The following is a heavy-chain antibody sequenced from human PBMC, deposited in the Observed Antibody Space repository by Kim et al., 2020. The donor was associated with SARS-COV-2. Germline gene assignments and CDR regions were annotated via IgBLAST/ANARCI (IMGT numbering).Heavy chain of an antibody. V-gene: IGHV4-39*07. D-gene: IGHD6-13*01. CDR2: IYYSGST. Sequence: SETLSLTCTVSGGSISSSSYYWGWIRQPPGKGLEWIGSIYYSGSTYYNPSLKSRVTISVDTSKNQFSLKLSSVTAADTAVYYCARDACPIHSSSWTVYYYVYGMDVWGQATTVTVSS. CDR3: ARDACPIHSSSWTVYYYVYGMDV. J-gene: IGHJ6*02. CDR1: GGSISSSSYY.